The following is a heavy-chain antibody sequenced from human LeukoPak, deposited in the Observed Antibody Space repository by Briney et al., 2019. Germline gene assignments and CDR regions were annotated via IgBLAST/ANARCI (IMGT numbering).Heavy chain of an antibody. CDR3: AKSGYYHDSSGHYLYYFDY. J-gene: IGHJ4*02. CDR1: GFTFTGYA. Sequence: GGSLRLSCAASGFTFTGYAMSWVRQAPGKGLEWVSAISGSGGSTHYADSVKGRFSISRDNSTSTVYLQMNSLRAEDKAVYYCAKSGYYHDSSGHYLYYFDYWGQGTLVTVSS. CDR2: ISGSGGST. V-gene: IGHV3-23*01. D-gene: IGHD3-22*01.